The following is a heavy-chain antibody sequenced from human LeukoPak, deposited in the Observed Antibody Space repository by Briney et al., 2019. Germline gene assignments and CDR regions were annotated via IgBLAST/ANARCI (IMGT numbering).Heavy chain of an antibody. CDR2: INGRGDTT. V-gene: IGHV3-20*04. CDR3: AKTSGFYDW. Sequence: GGSLRLSCVASGFRFDDYGMTWVRQAPGKGLEWVAGINGRGDTTGYADSVKGRFTISRDNSKNTLYVQMNSLRVEDTAIYYCAKTSGFYDWWGQGTLVTVSS. J-gene: IGHJ4*02. D-gene: IGHD3-22*01. CDR1: GFRFDDYG.